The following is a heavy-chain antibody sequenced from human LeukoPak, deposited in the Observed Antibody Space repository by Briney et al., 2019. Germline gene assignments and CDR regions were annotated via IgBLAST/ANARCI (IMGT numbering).Heavy chain of an antibody. CDR2: MNPNSGNT. CDR3: ARGLRITMVRGVIQPDY. V-gene: IGHV1-8*01. Sequence: ASVKVSCKASGYTFTSYDINWVRQATGQGLEWMGWMNPNSGNTGYAQKFQGRVTMTRNTSISTAYMELSSLRSEDTAVYYCARGLRITMVRGVIQPDYWGQGTLVTVSS. CDR1: GYTFTSYD. J-gene: IGHJ4*02. D-gene: IGHD3-10*01.